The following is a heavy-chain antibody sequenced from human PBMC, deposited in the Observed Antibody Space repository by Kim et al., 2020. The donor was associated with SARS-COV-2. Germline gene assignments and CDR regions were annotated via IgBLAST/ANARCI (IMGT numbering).Heavy chain of an antibody. D-gene: IGHD6-13*01. V-gene: IGHV6-1*01. CDR3: ARGEGGSSWYSARYYYGMDV. CDR1: GDSVSSNSAA. J-gene: IGHJ6*02. CDR2: TYYRSKWYN. Sequence: SQTLSLTCAISGDSVSSNSAAWNWIRQSPSRGLEWLGRTYYRSKWYNDYAVSVKSRITINPDTSKNQFSLQLNSVTPEDTAVYYCARGEGGSSWYSARYYYGMDVWGQGTTVTVSS.